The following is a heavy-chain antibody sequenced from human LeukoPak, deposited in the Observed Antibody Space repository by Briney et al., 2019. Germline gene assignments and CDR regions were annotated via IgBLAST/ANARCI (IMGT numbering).Heavy chain of an antibody. V-gene: IGHV3-74*01. Sequence: GSLRLSCEASGFTFSSYWMHWVRQAPGKGLVWVSRINSDGSSTSYADSVKGRFTISRDNAKDTLYLQMNSLRAEDTAVYYCARSDYDSSGYWDFDYWGQGTLLTVSS. CDR2: INSDGSST. J-gene: IGHJ4*02. CDR1: GFTFSSYW. D-gene: IGHD3-22*01. CDR3: ARSDYDSSGYWDFDY.